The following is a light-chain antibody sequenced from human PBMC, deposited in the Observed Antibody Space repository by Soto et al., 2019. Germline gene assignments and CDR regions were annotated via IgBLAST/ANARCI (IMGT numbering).Light chain of an antibody. CDR2: WAS. CDR1: QSVLYSSNDRSY. CDR3: QQYFTTPWT. J-gene: IGKJ1*01. Sequence: EIVMTQSPDSLAVSLGERATIKCKSSQSVLYSSNDRSYLAWFQQNPGQPPKALIYWASSRESGVPDRFSGSGSGTVFTLSISSLQAEDVAVYFCQQYFTTPWTFGQGTKVEI. V-gene: IGKV4-1*01.